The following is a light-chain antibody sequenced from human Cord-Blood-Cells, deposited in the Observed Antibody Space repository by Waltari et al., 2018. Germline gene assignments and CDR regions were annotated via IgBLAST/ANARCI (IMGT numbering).Light chain of an antibody. Sequence: QTALTQPLSVSGSPGPSVTISCTGTISAGCSSNYVPWYQHHPGQAPKLMIDDVSKRPSGVPDRFSGSKSGNTASLTISGLQAEDEADYYCCSYAGSYTFYVFGTGTKVTVL. CDR2: DVS. V-gene: IGLV2-11*01. CDR1: ISAGCSSNY. CDR3: CSYAGSYTFYV. J-gene: IGLJ1*01.